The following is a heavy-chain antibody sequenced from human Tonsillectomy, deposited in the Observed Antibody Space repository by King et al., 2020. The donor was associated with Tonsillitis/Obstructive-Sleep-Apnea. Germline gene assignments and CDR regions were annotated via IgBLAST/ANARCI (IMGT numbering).Heavy chain of an antibody. CDR1: GYTLTSYA. V-gene: IGHV1-3*01. J-gene: IGHJ5*02. CDR2: INAGNGNT. D-gene: IGHD3-3*01. Sequence: QLVQSGAEVKKPGASVKVSCKASGYTLTSYAMHWVRQAPGQRLEWMGWINAGNGNTKYSQKFQGRVTITRDTSASTAYMELSSLRSEDTAVYYCARKWSALRGGFDAWGQGTLVTVSS. CDR3: ARKWSALRGGFDA.